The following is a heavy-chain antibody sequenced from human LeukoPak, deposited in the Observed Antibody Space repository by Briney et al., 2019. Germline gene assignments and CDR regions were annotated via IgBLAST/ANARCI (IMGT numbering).Heavy chain of an antibody. CDR3: ARDQRDYLTYYMDV. D-gene: IGHD3-10*01. Sequence: PGGSLRLSCAASGFTFSSYSMNWVRQAPGKGLEWVSSISSSSSYIYYADSVKGRFTISRDNAKYSLYLQMNSLRAEDTAVYYCARDQRDYLTYYMDVWGKGTTVTVSS. J-gene: IGHJ6*03. CDR1: GFTFSSYS. V-gene: IGHV3-21*01. CDR2: ISSSSSYI.